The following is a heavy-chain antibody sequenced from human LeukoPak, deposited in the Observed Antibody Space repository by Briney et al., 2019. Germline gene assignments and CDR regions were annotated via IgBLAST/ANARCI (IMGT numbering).Heavy chain of an antibody. CDR2: INPNSGGT. J-gene: IGHJ4*02. Sequence: ASVKVSCKASGYTFTSYGISWVRQAPGQGLEWMGWINPNSGGTNYAQKFQGRVTLTRDTSINTVYMELRGLRSDDTAVYFCARKRPRAYYGSGTYKPEYFDLWGQGTLVTVSS. CDR1: GYTFTSYG. V-gene: IGHV1-2*02. CDR3: ARKRPRAYYGSGTYKPEYFDL. D-gene: IGHD3-10*01.